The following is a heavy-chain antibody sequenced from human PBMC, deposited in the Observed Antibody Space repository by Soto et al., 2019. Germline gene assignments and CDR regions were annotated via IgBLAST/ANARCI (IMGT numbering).Heavy chain of an antibody. CDR2: TYYRSKWYN. J-gene: IGHJ4*02. Sequence: PSQTLSLTCAISGDSVSRNSAAWTWIRQSPARGLEWLGRTYYRSKWYNDYVVSMKSRISINPDTSKNQFSLQLNSVTPEDTAVYYCARGTDSSFDSWGQGSQVTVSS. V-gene: IGHV6-1*01. CDR3: ARGTDSSFDS. CDR1: GDSVSRNSAA. D-gene: IGHD1-1*01.